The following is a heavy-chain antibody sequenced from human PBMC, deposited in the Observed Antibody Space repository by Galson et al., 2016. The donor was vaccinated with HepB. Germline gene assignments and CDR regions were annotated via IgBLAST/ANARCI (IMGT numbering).Heavy chain of an antibody. V-gene: IGHV4-59*09. Sequence: GRTNYSPSLMSRVTVSVDTSKNQFSLKLRSVTAADTAVYYCARGVTGTPYFDFWGQGALVTVSS. J-gene: IGHJ4*02. D-gene: IGHD2-21*02. CDR2: GRT. CDR3: ARGVTGTPYFDF.